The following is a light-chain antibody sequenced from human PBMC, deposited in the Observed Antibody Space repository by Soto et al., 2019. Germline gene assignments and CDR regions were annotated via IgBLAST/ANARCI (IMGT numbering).Light chain of an antibody. V-gene: IGKV3-15*01. J-gene: IGKJ1*01. CDR1: QSISSH. CDR3: QQYNQWPRT. CDR2: AAS. Sequence: EIVMTQSPATLSVSPGDGATLSCRASQSISSHLGWYQQKPGQAPRLLIYAASIRATGVPDRFSGRGSGAEFTLTSSSLQSEDFAVYYCQQYNQWPRTFGQGTKVEIK.